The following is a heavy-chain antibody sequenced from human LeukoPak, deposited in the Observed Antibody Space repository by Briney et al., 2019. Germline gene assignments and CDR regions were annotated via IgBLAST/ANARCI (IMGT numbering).Heavy chain of an antibody. V-gene: IGHV4-39*01. CDR1: GGSISSSSYY. J-gene: IGHJ4*02. Sequence: MSSETLSLTCTVSGGSISSSSYYWGLIRQPPGKGLEWIGSIYYSGSTYYNPSLKSRVTISVDTSKNQFSLKLSSVTAADTAVYYCARHGAPADYDEDYWGQGTLVTVSS. CDR2: IYYSGST. D-gene: IGHD3-16*01. CDR3: ARHGAPADYDEDY.